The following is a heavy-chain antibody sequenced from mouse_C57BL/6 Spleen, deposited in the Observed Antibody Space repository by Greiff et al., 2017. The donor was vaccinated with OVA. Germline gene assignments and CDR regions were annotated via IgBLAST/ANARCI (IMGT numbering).Heavy chain of an antibody. CDR1: GYAFSSYW. V-gene: IGHV1-80*01. CDR2: IYPGDGDT. D-gene: IGHD2-4*01. J-gene: IGHJ2*01. CDR3: ARGRSYDYDDY. Sequence: VQLQQSGAELVKPGASVKISCKASGYAFSSYWMNWVKQRPGKGLEWIGQIYPGDGDTNYNGKFKGKATLTADKSSSTAYMQLSSLTSEDSAVYFCARGRSYDYDDYWGQGTTLTVSS.